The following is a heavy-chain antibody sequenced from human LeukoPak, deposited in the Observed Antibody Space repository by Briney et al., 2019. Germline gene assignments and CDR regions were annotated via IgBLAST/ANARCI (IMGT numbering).Heavy chain of an antibody. CDR2: INPSGGDT. V-gene: IGHV1-46*01. CDR3: ARESETYYYDSTGYFGGMDV. J-gene: IGHJ6*02. CDR1: GYTFTAYY. D-gene: IGHD3-22*01. Sequence: ASVKVSCKASGYTFTAYYMHWVRQALGQGLEWMGIINPSGGDTRNAQKFQGRFTVTRDTSTSTVYMELSSLRSDDTAVYYCARESETYYYDSTGYFGGMDVWGQGTTVTVSS.